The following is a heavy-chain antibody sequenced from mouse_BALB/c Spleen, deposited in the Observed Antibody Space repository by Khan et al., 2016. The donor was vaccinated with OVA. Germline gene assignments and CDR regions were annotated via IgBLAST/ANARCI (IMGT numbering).Heavy chain of an antibody. CDR1: GYTFTDFY. D-gene: IGHD4-1*01. V-gene: IGHV1-77*01. Sequence: QVQLKQSGAELARPGASVKLSCEASGYTFTDFYINWVKQRTGQGLEWIGDIYPGSGNSSYYNEKFKGKATLTADKSSSTAYMQLSSLTSEDSAVYFCARSGTGSFAYWGTGLWSLSLQ. J-gene: IGHJ3*01. CDR3: ARSGTGSFAY. CDR2: IYPGSGNSS.